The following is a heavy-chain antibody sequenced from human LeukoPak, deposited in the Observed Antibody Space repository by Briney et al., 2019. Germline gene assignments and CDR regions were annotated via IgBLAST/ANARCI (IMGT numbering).Heavy chain of an antibody. V-gene: IGHV5-51*01. CDR3: ARQSETAMGLYYFDY. Sequence: GESLKISFKGSGYSFTSYWIGWVRPMPGKGLEWMGIIYPGDSDTRYSPSFQGQVTISADKSISTAYLQWSSLKASDTAMYYCARQSETAMGLYYFDYWGQGTLVTVSS. CDR1: GYSFTSYW. J-gene: IGHJ4*02. CDR2: IYPGDSDT. D-gene: IGHD5-18*01.